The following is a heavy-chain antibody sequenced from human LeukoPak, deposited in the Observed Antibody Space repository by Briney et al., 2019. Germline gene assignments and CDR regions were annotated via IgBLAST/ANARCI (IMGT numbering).Heavy chain of an antibody. CDR2: ISWNSGSI. J-gene: IGHJ4*02. V-gene: IGHV3-9*03. CDR3: AKGYNWNSPYFDY. Sequence: GGSLRLSCAASGFTFDDYGMSWVRQAPGKGLEWVPGISWNSGSIGYADSVKGRFTISRDNAKNSLYLQMNSLRAEDMALYYCAKGYNWNSPYFDYWGQGTLVTVSS. D-gene: IGHD1-7*01. CDR1: GFTFDDYG.